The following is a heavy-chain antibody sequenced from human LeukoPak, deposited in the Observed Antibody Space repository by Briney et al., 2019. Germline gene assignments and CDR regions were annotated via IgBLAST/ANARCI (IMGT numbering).Heavy chain of an antibody. Sequence: GGSLRLSCAASGFTFSSYWMHRVRQAPGKGLVWVSRINSDGSSTSYADSVKGRFTISRDNAKNTLYLQMNSLRAEDTAVYYCARANYYGSGSYLPRQYYFDYWGQGTLVTVSS. D-gene: IGHD3-10*01. CDR1: GFTFSSYW. CDR3: ARANYYGSGSYLPRQYYFDY. CDR2: INSDGSST. J-gene: IGHJ4*02. V-gene: IGHV3-74*01.